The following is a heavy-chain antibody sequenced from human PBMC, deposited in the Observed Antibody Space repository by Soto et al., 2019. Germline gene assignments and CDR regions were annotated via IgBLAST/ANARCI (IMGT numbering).Heavy chain of an antibody. J-gene: IGHJ4*02. CDR2: TYYRSQWYD. Sequence: SLTCDISGDSVSSNNVAWNWIRQSPSTGLEWLGRTYYRSQWYDDYAESVKSRISIIPDTSKNQFSLRLNSVTPEDTAVYYCARESSGYYYRYFDCWGQGTLVTVSS. D-gene: IGHD3-22*01. CDR3: ARESSGYYYRYFDC. V-gene: IGHV6-1*01. CDR1: GDSVSSNNVA.